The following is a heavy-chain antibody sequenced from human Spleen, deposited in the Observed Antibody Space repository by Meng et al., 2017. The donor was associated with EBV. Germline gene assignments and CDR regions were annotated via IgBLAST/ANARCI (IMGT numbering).Heavy chain of an antibody. CDR1: ADAFNDFA. CDR3: ASSPGEMATVLDF. Sequence: HLQQWGPGRVRPPATLSLTCTVLADAFNDFAWSWVRQSPGRGLEWIGEVTHNGSTIYHPSLKSRVAISVDTSKKQFSLTLHSLTAADTGIYFCASSPGEMATVLDFWDRGTLVTVSS. CDR2: VTHNGST. V-gene: IGHV4-34*01. D-gene: IGHD5-24*01. J-gene: IGHJ4*02.